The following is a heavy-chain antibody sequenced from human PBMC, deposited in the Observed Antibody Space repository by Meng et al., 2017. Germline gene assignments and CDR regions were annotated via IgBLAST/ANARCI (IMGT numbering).Heavy chain of an antibody. J-gene: IGHJ4*02. CDR1: GFTFSCYA. CDR2: ISYDGSNK. V-gene: IGHV3-30*01. CDR3: ARAVVVAAQSLFDY. D-gene: IGHD2-15*01. Sequence: QVMRVVSGGGVVHPGGSLRLSCVVSGFTFSCYAMHWVRQAPGKGLEWVAVISYDGSNKYYADSVKGRFTISRDNSKNTLYLQMNSLRAEDTAVYYCARAVVVAAQSLFDYWGQGTLVTVSS.